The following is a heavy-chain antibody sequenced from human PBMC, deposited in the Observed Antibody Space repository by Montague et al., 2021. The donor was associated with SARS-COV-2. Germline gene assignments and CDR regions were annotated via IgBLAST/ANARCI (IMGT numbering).Heavy chain of an antibody. CDR1: EFPFSSYA. Sequence: YRRLSCAASEFPFSSYAMSLVRQAPGKGLEWVLAISGSGGRTYYADSVKGRFTLSRDNSKNTLYLQMNSLRAEDTAVYYCAKAALGSSSYFDYWGQGTLVTVSS. CDR3: AKAALGSSSYFDY. CDR2: ISGSGGRT. D-gene: IGHD6-13*01. J-gene: IGHJ4*02. V-gene: IGHV3-23*01.